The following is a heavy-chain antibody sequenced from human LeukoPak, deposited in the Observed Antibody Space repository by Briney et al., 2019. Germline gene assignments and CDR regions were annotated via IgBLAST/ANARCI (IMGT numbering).Heavy chain of an antibody. V-gene: IGHV4-30-2*01. CDR1: GGSISSGGYS. J-gene: IGHJ5*02. CDR3: ARVVRGVVTANGRWFDP. Sequence: SQTLSLTCAVSGGSISSGGYSWSWIRQPPGKGLEWIGYIYHSGSTYYNPSLKSRVTISVDRSKNQFSLKLSSVTAADTAVYYCARVVRGVVTANGRWFDPWGQGTLVTVSS. D-gene: IGHD2-21*02. CDR2: IYHSGST.